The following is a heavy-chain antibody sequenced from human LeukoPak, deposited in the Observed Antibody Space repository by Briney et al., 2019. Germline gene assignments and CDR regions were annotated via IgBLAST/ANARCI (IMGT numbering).Heavy chain of an antibody. D-gene: IGHD2-15*01. CDR1: GFTFTNYA. Sequence: GGSLRLSCAASGFTFTNYAMHWVRQTPGKGLEWVALISSDGSKNIYADSVKGRFTISRDNSRNTLSLQMNSLRAEDTAIYYCAKDVMRCSGGCIWGQGTLVTVSS. J-gene: IGHJ4*02. CDR2: ISSDGSKN. CDR3: AKDVMRCSGGCI. V-gene: IGHV3-30*04.